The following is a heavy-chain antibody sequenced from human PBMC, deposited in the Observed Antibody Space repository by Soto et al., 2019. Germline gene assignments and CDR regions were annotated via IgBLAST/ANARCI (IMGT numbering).Heavy chain of an antibody. CDR3: VQGFGAFDY. V-gene: IGHV3-30*18. Sequence: QVQLVESGGGVVQPGRSLRLSCAASGFTFSSYGMHWVRQAPGKGLEWVAVISYDGSNKYYADSVKGRFTISRDNSKKTLYLQMNSLRVEDPAVYYCVQGFGAFDYWGQGTLVTVSS. D-gene: IGHD3-10*01. CDR1: GFTFSSYG. J-gene: IGHJ4*02. CDR2: ISYDGSNK.